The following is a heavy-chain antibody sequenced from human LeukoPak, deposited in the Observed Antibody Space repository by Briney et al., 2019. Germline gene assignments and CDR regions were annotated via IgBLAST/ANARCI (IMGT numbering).Heavy chain of an antibody. CDR1: GYPINRGYF. D-gene: IGHD2-21*01. CDR2: IYQSSTT. J-gene: IGHJ5*02. CDR3: AREAYCDGSGCYNWFVP. Sequence: PSETLSLTCTVSGYPINRGYFWGWIRQPPGKGLEWIVSIYQSSTTRYNPSLESRVSISADTSKNEFSLELRSVTAADTAVYYCAREAYCDGSGCYNWFVPWGQGTLVPVSS. V-gene: IGHV4-38-2*02.